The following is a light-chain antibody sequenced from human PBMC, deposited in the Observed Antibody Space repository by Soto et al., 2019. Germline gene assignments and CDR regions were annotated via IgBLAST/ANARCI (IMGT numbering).Light chain of an antibody. CDR2: GAS. CDR3: QQYRGWPRT. J-gene: IGKJ1*01. Sequence: ENVLTQSPGRLSLSPGERATLSCRASQTVDSSSLAWYQQKPGQAPRLLIYGASTRATDMPGRFRGSGAGAEFTLTISSLQSEDSAVYYCQQYRGWPRTFGQGTKVEIK. CDR1: QTVDSSS. V-gene: IGKV3-20*01.